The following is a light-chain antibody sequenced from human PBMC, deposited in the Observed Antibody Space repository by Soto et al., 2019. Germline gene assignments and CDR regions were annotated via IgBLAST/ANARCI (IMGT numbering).Light chain of an antibody. J-gene: IGLJ2*01. V-gene: IGLV1-40*01. CDR3: QSHDSSLSGHVV. CDR1: SSNIGAGYD. Sequence: QSVPTQPPSVSGPPGQRVTISCTGSSSNIGAGYDVHWYQHLPGTAPKLLIYGNNNRPSGVPDRFSGSKSGTSASLAISGLPAEDEADYYCQSHDSSLSGHVVFGGGTKLTVL. CDR2: GNN.